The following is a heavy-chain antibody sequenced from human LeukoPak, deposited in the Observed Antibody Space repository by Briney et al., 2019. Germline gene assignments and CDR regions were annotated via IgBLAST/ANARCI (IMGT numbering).Heavy chain of an antibody. D-gene: IGHD3-22*01. CDR2: ISSSSSYI. V-gene: IGHV3-21*01. CDR3: ARDLGARGYYSL. J-gene: IGHJ4*02. CDR1: GFTFSGYS. Sequence: AGSLRLSCAASGFTFSGYSMNWVRQATGKGLEWVSSISSSSSYIYYADSVKGRFTISRDNAKNSLYLQMNSLRAEDTAVYYCARDLGARGYYSLWGQGTLVTVSS.